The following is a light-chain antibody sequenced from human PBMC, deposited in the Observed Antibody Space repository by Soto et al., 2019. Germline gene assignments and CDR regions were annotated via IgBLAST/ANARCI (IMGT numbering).Light chain of an antibody. J-gene: IGLJ1*01. CDR3: SSYTSSSTGV. CDR2: EVS. Sequence: QSALTQPASVSGSPGQSINISCTGTSSDVGGYNYVSWYQQHPGKAPKLMIYEVSNRPSGVSNRFSGSKSGNTASLTISGLQAEDEADYYCSSYTSSSTGVFGTGTKVTVL. CDR1: SSDVGGYNY. V-gene: IGLV2-14*01.